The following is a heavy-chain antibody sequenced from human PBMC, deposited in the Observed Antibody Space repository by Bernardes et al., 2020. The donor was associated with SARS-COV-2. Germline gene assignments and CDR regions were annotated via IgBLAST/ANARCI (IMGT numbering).Heavy chain of an antibody. V-gene: IGHV3-48*01. CDR2: ISTNGRTI. CDR1: GFTFSNYW. D-gene: IGHD2-8*02. J-gene: IGHJ3*01. CDR3: ARDTASTGFKGAFDF. Sequence: GGSLRLSRAASGFTFSNYWMSWVRQAPGKGLEWIAYISTNGRTIYYADSLKGRFIISRDSARNSLFLQMNSLGAEDTAVYFCARDTASTGFKGAFDFWGQGTMVTVAS.